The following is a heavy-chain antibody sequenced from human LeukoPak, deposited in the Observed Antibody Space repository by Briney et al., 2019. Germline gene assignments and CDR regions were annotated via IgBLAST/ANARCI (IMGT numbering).Heavy chain of an antibody. V-gene: IGHV1-18*01. D-gene: IGHD1-26*01. CDR2: ISAYNGNT. J-gene: IGHJ6*02. CDR3: ARDDVSGSYYYYGMDV. CDR1: GYTFTSYG. Sequence: GASVKVSCKASGYTFTSYGIGWVRQAPGQGLEWMGWISAYNGNTNYAQKLQGRVTITRDTSASTAYMELSSLRSEDTAVYYCARDDVSGSYYYYGMDVWGQGTTVTVSS.